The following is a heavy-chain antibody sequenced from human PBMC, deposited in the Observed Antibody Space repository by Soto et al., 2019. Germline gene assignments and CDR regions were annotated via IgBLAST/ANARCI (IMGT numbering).Heavy chain of an antibody. J-gene: IGHJ4*02. D-gene: IGHD3-10*01. V-gene: IGHV1-2*02. CDR3: ARVKGSASSAGD. CDR1: GYRFTAYY. CDR2: VSPNNGAT. Sequence: ASVKVSCKTSGYRFTAYYVHWVRQAPGQGPEWMGYVSPNNGATIYAQKFQGRVTLTSDTSISTAYMVLSRLTSDDTAIYYCARVKGSASSAGDWGQGTQVTVSS.